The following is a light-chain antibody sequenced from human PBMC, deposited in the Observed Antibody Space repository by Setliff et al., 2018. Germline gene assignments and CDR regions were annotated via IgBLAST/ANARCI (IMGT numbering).Light chain of an antibody. V-gene: IGLV2-18*02. CDR2: EVF. CDR3: GSFSSTTTFYV. CDR1: YSDIGGHDR. J-gene: IGLJ1*01. Sequence: QSALTQPPSVPGSPGQSVTISCTGTYSDIGGHDRVSWYQQPPGAAPKLIIYEVFHRPSGVPVRFSGSKSGTTASLTISGLQAEDEADYFCGSFSSTTTFYVFGPGTKGTVL.